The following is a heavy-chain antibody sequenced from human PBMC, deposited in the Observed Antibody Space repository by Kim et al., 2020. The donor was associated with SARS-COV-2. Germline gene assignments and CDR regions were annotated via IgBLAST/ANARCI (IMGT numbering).Heavy chain of an antibody. D-gene: IGHD3-16*01. J-gene: IGHJ3*02. CDR1: GFTFSDYA. CDR2: ISYDGSNK. Sequence: GGSLRLSCAASGFTFSDYAIHWVRQAPGKGLEWAAVISYDGSNKYYVDSVKGRFTISRDNSKNTLYLQTNSLRPEDTAVYYCAKASEGGGAFDMWGQGTMVTVSS. V-gene: IGHV3-30*18. CDR3: AKASEGGGAFDM.